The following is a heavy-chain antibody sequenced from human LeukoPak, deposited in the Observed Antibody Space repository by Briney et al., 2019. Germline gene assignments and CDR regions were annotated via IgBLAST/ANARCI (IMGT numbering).Heavy chain of an antibody. CDR2: IGIAGDT. J-gene: IGHJ3*02. CDR1: GFTFNSHW. V-gene: IGHV3-13*01. D-gene: IGHD5/OR15-5a*01. Sequence: GGSLRLSCAASGFTFNSHWMHWVRQAPGRGLEWVSAIGIAGDTYYPDSVKGRFPISRENAKNSMYLQMNSLKDGDTAVYYCIRGGIQVSGIDAFDIWGQGTMVTVSS. CDR3: IRGGIQVSGIDAFDI.